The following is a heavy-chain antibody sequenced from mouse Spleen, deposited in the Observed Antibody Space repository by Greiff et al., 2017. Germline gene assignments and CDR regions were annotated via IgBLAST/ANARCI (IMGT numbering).Heavy chain of an antibody. V-gene: IGHV1-69*01. D-gene: IGHD1-1*01. CDR3: ARSPTTVYAMDY. CDR1: GYTFTSYW. Sequence: QVQLQQSGAELVMPGASVKLSCKASGYTFTSYWMHWVKQRPGQGLEWIGEIDPSDSYTNYNQKFKGKATLTVDKSSSTAYMQLSSLTSEDSAVYYCARSPTTVYAMDYWGQGTSVTVSS. CDR2: IDPSDSYT. J-gene: IGHJ4*01.